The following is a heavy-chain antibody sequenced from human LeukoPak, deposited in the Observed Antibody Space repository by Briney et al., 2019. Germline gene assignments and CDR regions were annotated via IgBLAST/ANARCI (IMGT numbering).Heavy chain of an antibody. Sequence: GGSLRLSCAASGFTFSSYAMSWVRQAPGKGLEWVSGISGSGGSTYYADSVKGRFTISRDNSKNTLYLQMNSLRAEDTAVYYCAKGARYYCDSSEGWFDPWGQGTLVTVSS. CDR3: AKGARYYCDSSEGWFDP. D-gene: IGHD3-22*01. J-gene: IGHJ5*02. CDR2: ISGSGGST. V-gene: IGHV3-23*01. CDR1: GFTFSSYA.